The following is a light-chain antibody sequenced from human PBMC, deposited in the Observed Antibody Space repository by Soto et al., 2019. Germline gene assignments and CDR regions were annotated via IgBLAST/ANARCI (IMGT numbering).Light chain of an antibody. Sequence: EIVLTQSPGTLSLSPGERATLSCRASQSVSSNFLAWYQQKPGQAPRLLIYNASNRATGIPDRFSGSGSGTDFTLTISRLEPEDFAVYYCQQYGSSPRTFGQGTKV. CDR2: NAS. CDR3: QQYGSSPRT. J-gene: IGKJ1*01. CDR1: QSVSSNF. V-gene: IGKV3-20*01.